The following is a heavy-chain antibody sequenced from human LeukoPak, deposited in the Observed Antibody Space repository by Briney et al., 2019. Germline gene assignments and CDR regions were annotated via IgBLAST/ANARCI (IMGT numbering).Heavy chain of an antibody. CDR2: ISSSSSYI. V-gene: IGHV3-21*01. J-gene: IGHJ4*02. Sequence: GGSLRLSCAASGFTFSSYSMNWVRQAPGKGLEWVSSISSSSSYIYYADSVKGRFTISRDNAKNSLYLQMNSLRAEDTAVYYCARSGTASMSFDYWGQGTLVTVSS. D-gene: IGHD1-1*01. CDR1: GFTFSSYS. CDR3: ARSGTASMSFDY.